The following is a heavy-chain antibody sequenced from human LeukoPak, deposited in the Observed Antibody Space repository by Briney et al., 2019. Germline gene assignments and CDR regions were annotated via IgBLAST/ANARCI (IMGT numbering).Heavy chain of an antibody. Sequence: PGGSLRLSCAASGFTFSSYWMSWVRQAPGKGLEWVANIKQDGSEKYYVDSVKGRFTISRDNAKNSLYLRMNGLRAEDTAVYYCARDATTSSITARLPLNYWGQGALVTVSS. CDR2: IKQDGSEK. CDR3: ARDATTSSITARLPLNY. V-gene: IGHV3-7*01. D-gene: IGHD6-6*01. CDR1: GFTFSSYW. J-gene: IGHJ4*02.